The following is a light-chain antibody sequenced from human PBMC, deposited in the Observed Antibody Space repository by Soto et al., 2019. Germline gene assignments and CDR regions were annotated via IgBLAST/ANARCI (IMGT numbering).Light chain of an antibody. CDR2: DAS. Sequence: DIPMTQSPSTLSASVGDRVTITCRASQSISRWLGWHQQKPGKAPRLLIYDASNLQRGVPSRFSGSGSGTKFTLTITSLQPEDFATYYCQQYNDYSGMFGQGPEVEIK. V-gene: IGKV1-5*01. CDR1: QSISRW. J-gene: IGKJ1*01. CDR3: QQYNDYSGM.